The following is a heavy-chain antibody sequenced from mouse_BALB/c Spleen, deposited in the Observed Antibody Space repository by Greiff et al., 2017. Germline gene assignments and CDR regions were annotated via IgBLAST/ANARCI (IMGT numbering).Heavy chain of an antibody. D-gene: IGHD2-4*01. CDR3: ASGGDYDYDGFAY. J-gene: IGHJ3*01. CDR1: GFNIKDTY. V-gene: IGHV14-3*02. CDR2: IDPANGNT. Sequence: LVESGAELVKPGASVKLSCTASGFNIKDTYMHWVKQRPEQGLEWIGRIDPANGNTKYDPKFQGKATITADTSSNTAYLQLSSLTSEDTAVYYCASGGDYDYDGFAYWGQGTMVTVSA.